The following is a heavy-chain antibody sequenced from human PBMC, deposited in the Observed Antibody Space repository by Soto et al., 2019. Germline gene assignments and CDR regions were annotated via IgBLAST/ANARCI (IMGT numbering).Heavy chain of an antibody. D-gene: IGHD2-8*01. V-gene: IGHV4-39*01. Sequence: SETLSLTCTVSGGSISSSSYYWGWIRQPPGKGLEWIGSIYYSGSTYYNPSLKSRVTISVDTSKNQFSLKLSSVTAADTAVYYCARHVSPQEGYFDYWGQGTLVTVSS. CDR1: GGSISSSSYY. CDR2: IYYSGST. CDR3: ARHVSPQEGYFDY. J-gene: IGHJ4*02.